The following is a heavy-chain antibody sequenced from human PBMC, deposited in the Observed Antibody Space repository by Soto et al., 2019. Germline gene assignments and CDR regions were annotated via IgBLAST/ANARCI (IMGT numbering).Heavy chain of an antibody. J-gene: IGHJ4*02. V-gene: IGHV3-48*02. CDR2: IRGSNTM. D-gene: IGHD6-13*01. Sequence: LRLSCAASEFTFDKYYMTWVRQAPGKGLEWISYIRGSNTMYYADSVKGRFTISRDSAKNSLYLQMNSLRDEDTAVYYCARDLSWAFDHWGQGALVTVS. CDR1: EFTFDKYY. CDR3: ARDLSWAFDH.